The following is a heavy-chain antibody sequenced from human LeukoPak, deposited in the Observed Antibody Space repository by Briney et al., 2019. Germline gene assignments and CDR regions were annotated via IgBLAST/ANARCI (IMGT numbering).Heavy chain of an antibody. CDR1: GFTFSRYE. CDR3: ASYLLEYCSSTTCSAGY. V-gene: IGHV3-48*03. J-gene: IGHJ4*02. D-gene: IGHD2-2*01. CDR2: ISSSGSTI. Sequence: PGGSLGLSCAASGFTFSRYEMNWVRQAPGKGLEWVSYISSSGSTIYYADSVKGRFTISRDNAKNSLYLQMNSLRAEDTAVYYCASYLLEYCSSTTCSAGYWGQGTLVTVSS.